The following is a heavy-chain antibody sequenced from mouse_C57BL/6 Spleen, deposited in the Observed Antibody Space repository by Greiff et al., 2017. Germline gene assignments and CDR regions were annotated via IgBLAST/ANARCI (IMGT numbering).Heavy chain of an antibody. CDR3: TRDRTAVVDYYAMDY. V-gene: IGHV5-9-1*02. J-gene: IGHJ4*01. CDR1: GFTFSSYA. Sequence: EVQLVESGEGLVKPGGSLKLSCAASGFTFSSYAMSWVRQTPEQRLEWVAYISSGGDYIYYADTVKGRFTISRDNARNTLYLQMSRLKSEDTAMYYCTRDRTAVVDYYAMDYWGQGTSVTVSS. D-gene: IGHD1-1*01. CDR2: ISSGGDYI.